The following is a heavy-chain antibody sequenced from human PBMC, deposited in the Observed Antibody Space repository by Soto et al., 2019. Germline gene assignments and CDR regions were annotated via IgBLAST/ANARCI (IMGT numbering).Heavy chain of an antibody. CDR3: ARVSGSYYYGMDV. D-gene: IGHD1-26*01. Sequence: PSETLSLTCAVSGGSISSSNWWSWVRQPPGKGLEWIGEIYHCGSTNYNPSLKIRVTISVDKSKNQFSLKLTSVTAADTAVYYCARVSGSYYYGMDVWGQGTTVTVSS. J-gene: IGHJ6*02. CDR1: GGSISSSNW. V-gene: IGHV4-4*02. CDR2: IYHCGST.